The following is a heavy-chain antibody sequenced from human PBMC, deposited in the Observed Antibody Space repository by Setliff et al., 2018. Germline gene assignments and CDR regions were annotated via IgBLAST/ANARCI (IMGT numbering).Heavy chain of an antibody. V-gene: IGHV3-7*01. CDR3: VRDWASGDDH. CDR2: IHQDGSER. CDR1: GFTFGSYW. J-gene: IGHJ4*02. Sequence: PGGSLRLSCAASGFTFGSYWMTWVRQVPEKGLEWVANIHQDGSERHYVDSVKGRFTISRDNAKNSLFLQMNILEVEDTAVYYCVRDWASGDDHWGRGTLVTVSS. D-gene: IGHD3-10*01.